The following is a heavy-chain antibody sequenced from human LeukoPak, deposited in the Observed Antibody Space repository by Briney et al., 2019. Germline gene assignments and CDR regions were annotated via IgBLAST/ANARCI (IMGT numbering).Heavy chain of an antibody. CDR2: ISYDGSNK. CDR3: ARDRNYYDFWSGYEKDY. D-gene: IGHD3-3*01. Sequence: PGGSLRLSCAASGFSFSSYAMHWVRQAPGKGLEWVAVISYDGSNKYYADSVKGRFTISRDNFKNTLYLQMNSLRTEDTAVYYCARDRNYYDFWSGYEKDYWGQGTLVTVSS. CDR1: GFSFSSYA. V-gene: IGHV3-30*04. J-gene: IGHJ4*02.